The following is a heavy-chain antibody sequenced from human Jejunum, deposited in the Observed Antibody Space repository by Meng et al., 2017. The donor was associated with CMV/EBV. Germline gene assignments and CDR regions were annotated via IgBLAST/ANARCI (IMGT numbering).Heavy chain of an antibody. D-gene: IGHD3-3*01. CDR2: IHDTGST. J-gene: IGHJ4*02. CDR3: ARGSIFVSFDS. CDR1: GGSIGSGDYS. Sequence: VPLPEAGPGLVKPSTTLSLPCPSSGGSIGSGDYSWSWIRQPPGKGLEWIGYIHDTGSTYYNPSLKSRVDISLGTSRNHFSLTLSSVTAEDTAVYFCARGSIFVSFDSWGQGTLVTVSS. V-gene: IGHV4-30-4*08.